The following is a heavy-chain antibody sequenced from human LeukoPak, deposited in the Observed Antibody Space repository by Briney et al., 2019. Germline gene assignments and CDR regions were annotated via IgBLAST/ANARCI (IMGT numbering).Heavy chain of an antibody. V-gene: IGHV3-23*01. CDR2: ISGSGGST. D-gene: IGHD3-3*01. CDR3: AKGMAWTSGEFDY. Sequence: PGGSLRLSCAISGVTFSDYAMSWVRQAPGKGLEWVSDISGSGGSTSYADSVKGRFTISRDNSKNTLYLQMNRLSAEDTAVYYCAKGMAWTSGEFDYWGQGTLVTVSS. J-gene: IGHJ4*02. CDR1: GVTFSDYA.